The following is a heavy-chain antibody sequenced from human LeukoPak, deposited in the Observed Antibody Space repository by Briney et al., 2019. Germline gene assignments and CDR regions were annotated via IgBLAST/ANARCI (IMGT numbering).Heavy chain of an antibody. CDR2: IDSDGSGT. CDR1: GYTFSSFW. CDR3: ARVLSADSPGFQH. D-gene: IGHD3-22*01. V-gene: IGHV3-74*01. Sequence: GGSLRLSCAASGYTFSSFWIHWVRQAPGKGLEWVARIDSDGSGTRYADSVKGRFTISRDNAKNTLYLQMNSLRAEDTAVYYCARVLSADSPGFQHWGQGTLVPSRQ. J-gene: IGHJ1*01.